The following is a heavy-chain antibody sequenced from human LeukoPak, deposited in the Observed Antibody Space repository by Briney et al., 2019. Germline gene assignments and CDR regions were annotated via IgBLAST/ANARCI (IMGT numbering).Heavy chain of an antibody. CDR1: GGSISSGSYY. CDR2: IYTSGST. V-gene: IGHV4-61*02. Sequence: SETLSLTCTVSGGSISSGSYYWSWIRQPAGKGLEWIGRIYTSGSTNYNPSLKSRVTISVDTSKNQFSLKLSSVTAADTAVYYCARDGFVDSSSWSRLSWFDPWGQGTLVTVSS. CDR3: ARDGFVDSSSWSRLSWFDP. D-gene: IGHD6-13*01. J-gene: IGHJ5*02.